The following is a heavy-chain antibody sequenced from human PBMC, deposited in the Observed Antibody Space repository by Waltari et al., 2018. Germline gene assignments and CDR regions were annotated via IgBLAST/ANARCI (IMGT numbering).Heavy chain of an antibody. V-gene: IGHV3-30*03. Sequence: QVQLVESGGGVVQPGRSLRLSCAASGFTFSSYGMHWVRQAPGKGLEWVAVISYDGSNKYYADSVKGRFTISRDNSKNTLYLQMNSPRAEDTAVYYCATEPYSSSWYRDYWGQGTLVTVSS. CDR2: ISYDGSNK. J-gene: IGHJ4*02. CDR3: ATEPYSSSWYRDY. CDR1: GFTFSSYG. D-gene: IGHD6-13*01.